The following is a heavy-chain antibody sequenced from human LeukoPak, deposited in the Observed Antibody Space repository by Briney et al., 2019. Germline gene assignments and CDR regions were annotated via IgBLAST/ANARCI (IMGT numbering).Heavy chain of an antibody. CDR3: ARDLWGEIAVAGTGGAFDY. CDR2: ISGSGGST. J-gene: IGHJ4*02. D-gene: IGHD6-19*01. CDR1: GFTFSSYA. Sequence: GGSLRLSCAASGFTFSSYAVSWVRQAPGKGLEWVSAISGSGGSTYYADSVKGRFTISRDNSKNTLYLQMNSLRAEDTAVYYCARDLWGEIAVAGTGGAFDYWGQGTLVTVSS. V-gene: IGHV3-23*01.